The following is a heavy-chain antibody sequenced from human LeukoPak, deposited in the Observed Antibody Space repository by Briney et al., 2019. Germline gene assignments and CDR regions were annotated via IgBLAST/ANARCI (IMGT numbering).Heavy chain of an antibody. J-gene: IGHJ4*02. Sequence: GGSLRLSCAASGFTFSSYSMNWVRQAPGKGLEWVSYISSSSTIYYADSVKGRFTISRDNAKNSLYLQMNSLRAEDTAVYYCAREVYSSGWNPFDYWGQGTLVTVSS. CDR1: GFTFSSYS. V-gene: IGHV3-48*01. CDR3: AREVYSSGWNPFDY. CDR2: ISSSSTI. D-gene: IGHD6-19*01.